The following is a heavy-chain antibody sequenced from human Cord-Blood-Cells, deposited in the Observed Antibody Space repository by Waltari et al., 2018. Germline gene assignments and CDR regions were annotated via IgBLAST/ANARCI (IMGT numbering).Heavy chain of an antibody. Sequence: QVQLVQSGAEVKKPGASVKVCCEASGYTFIAYDIHGVRQTPGQGLECMGWINPNSGGTTYAQKFQGWVTMTRDPSISTPSMELSRLRSDDTAVYYCARERRAAGSGWIDAFPIWGPGTMVTVSS. D-gene: IGHD6-13*01. V-gene: IGHV1-2*04. CDR2: INPNSGGT. CDR3: ARERRAAGSGWIDAFPI. J-gene: IGHJ3*02. CDR1: GYTFIAYD.